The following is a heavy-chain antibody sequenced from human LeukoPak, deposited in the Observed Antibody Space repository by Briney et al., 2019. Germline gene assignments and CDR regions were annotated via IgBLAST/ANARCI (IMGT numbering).Heavy chain of an antibody. J-gene: IGHJ4*02. CDR3: ARDSGPLDS. Sequence: GGSLRLSCAASGFSFSSYGMHWVRQAPGKGLEWVAVIWYDGSNKYYPDSVKGRFTISRDDSKNTLYLQMDSLRAEDAAVYYCARDSGPLDSWGQGALVTVSS. D-gene: IGHD1-1*01. CDR2: IWYDGSNK. CDR1: GFSFSSYG. V-gene: IGHV3-33*08.